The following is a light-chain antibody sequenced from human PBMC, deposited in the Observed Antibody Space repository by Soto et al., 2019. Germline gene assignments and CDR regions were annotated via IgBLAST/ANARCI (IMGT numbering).Light chain of an antibody. V-gene: IGLV2-14*01. J-gene: IGLJ1*01. CDR3: CSYADGSTYV. Sequence: QSVLPQPACVSGSPGQSITISCTGTRRDVGGYNYVSWYQQYPGKSPKLLIYEVTHRPSGVSNRFSGSKSGNTASLTISGLQAEDEADYYCCSYADGSTYVFGTGTKVTVL. CDR2: EVT. CDR1: RRDVGGYNY.